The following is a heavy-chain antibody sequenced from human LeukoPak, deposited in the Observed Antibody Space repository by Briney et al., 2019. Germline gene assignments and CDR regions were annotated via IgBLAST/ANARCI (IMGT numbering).Heavy chain of an antibody. CDR2: IYTSGST. CDR3: ARGGYCGGDCYFYY. Sequence: SETLSLTCAVYGGSFSGYYWSWIRQPAGKGLEWIGRIYTSGSTNYNPSLKSRVTISVDTSKNQFSLKLSSVTAADTAVYYCARGGYCGGDCYFYYWGQGTLVTVSS. CDR1: GGSFSGYY. J-gene: IGHJ4*02. D-gene: IGHD2-21*02. V-gene: IGHV4-59*10.